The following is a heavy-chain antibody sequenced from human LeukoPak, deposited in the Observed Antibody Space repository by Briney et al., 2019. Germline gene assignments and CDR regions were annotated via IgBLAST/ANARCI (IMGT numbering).Heavy chain of an antibody. CDR2: IDPNTGGT. CDR1: GYTFTNYY. CDR3: ASLYDIVGTTVDY. J-gene: IGHJ4*02. D-gene: IGHD1-26*01. Sequence: ASVKVSCKTSGYTFTNYYIHWVRQAPGQGLEWRGRIDPNTGGTKSAKNFRGRVTMTRDTSISTAYMALSGLRSDDTAVYYCASLYDIVGTTVDYWGQGTLVTVSS. V-gene: IGHV1-2*06.